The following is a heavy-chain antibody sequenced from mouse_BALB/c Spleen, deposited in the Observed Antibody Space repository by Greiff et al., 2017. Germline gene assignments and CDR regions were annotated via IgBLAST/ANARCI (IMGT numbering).Heavy chain of an antibody. CDR2: IDPANGNT. J-gene: IGHJ4*01. Sequence: EVQRVESGAELVKPGASVKLSCTASGFNIKDTYMHWVKQRPEQGLEWIGRIDPANGNTKYDPKFQGKATITADTSSNTAYLQLSSLTSEDTAVYYCARRGNYPYAMDYWGQGTSVTVSS. CDR1: GFNIKDTY. V-gene: IGHV14-3*02. D-gene: IGHD2-1*01. CDR3: ARRGNYPYAMDY.